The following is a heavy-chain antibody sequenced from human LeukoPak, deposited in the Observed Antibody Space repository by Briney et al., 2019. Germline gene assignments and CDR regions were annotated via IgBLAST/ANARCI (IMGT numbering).Heavy chain of an antibody. Sequence: PGGSLRLSCAVSGFSLSDYLMSWVRQAPGKGLEWVASIKQDGSETNYVDSVKGRFTISRDNAKNSLYLQMNSLRAEDTAVYYCAREPYLTGPSGSYSRGYFDYWGQGTLVTVSS. J-gene: IGHJ4*02. CDR3: AREPYLTGPSGSYSRGYFDY. D-gene: IGHD1-26*01. V-gene: IGHV3-7*01. CDR1: GFSLSDYL. CDR2: IKQDGSET.